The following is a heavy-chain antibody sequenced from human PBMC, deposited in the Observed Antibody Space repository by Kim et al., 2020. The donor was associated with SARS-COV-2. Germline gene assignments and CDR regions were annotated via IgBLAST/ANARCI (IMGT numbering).Heavy chain of an antibody. V-gene: IGHV4-34*01. CDR2: INHSGST. Sequence: SETLSLTCAVYGGSFSGYYWSWIRQPPGKGLEWIGEINHSGSTNYNPSLKSRVTISVDTSKNQFSLKLSSVTAADTAVYYCARGGRITIFGVVFNWFDPWGQGTLVTVS. D-gene: IGHD3-3*01. CDR1: GGSFSGYY. J-gene: IGHJ5*02. CDR3: ARGGRITIFGVVFNWFDP.